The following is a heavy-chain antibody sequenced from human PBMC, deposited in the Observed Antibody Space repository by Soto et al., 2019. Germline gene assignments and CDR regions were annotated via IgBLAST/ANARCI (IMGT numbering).Heavy chain of an antibody. CDR1: GFSLSTSGVG. CDR2: IYWDDDK. CDR3: AHRPGAGFYSSSWYIFDY. V-gene: IGHV2-5*02. D-gene: IGHD6-13*01. Sequence: SGPTLVNPTQTLTLTCTFSGFSLSTSGVGVGWIRQPPGKALEWLALIYWDDDKRYSPSLKSRLTITKDTSKNQVVLTMTNMDPVDAATYYCAHRPGAGFYSSSWYIFDYWGQGTLVTVPQ. J-gene: IGHJ4*02.